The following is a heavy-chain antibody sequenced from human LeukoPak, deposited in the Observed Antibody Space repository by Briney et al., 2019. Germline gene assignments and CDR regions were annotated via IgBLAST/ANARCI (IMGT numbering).Heavy chain of an antibody. Sequence: GASVKVSCKASGYTFTTSGITWVRQAPGLGLEWMGWISAYNGNTNYAQKLQGRVTMTRDTSISTAYMELSRLRSDDTAVYYCARTYDSSGYPMIDYWGQGTLVTVSS. J-gene: IGHJ4*02. CDR2: ISAYNGNT. CDR3: ARTYDSSGYPMIDY. D-gene: IGHD3-22*01. V-gene: IGHV1-18*01. CDR1: GYTFTTSG.